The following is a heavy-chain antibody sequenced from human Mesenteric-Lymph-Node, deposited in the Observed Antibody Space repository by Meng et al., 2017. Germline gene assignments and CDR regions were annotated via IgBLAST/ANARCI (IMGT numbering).Heavy chain of an antibody. V-gene: IGHV4-4*02. Sequence: QGQLQGSGPGLGKPSETLSLTCAVSGGSISRSDWWSWVRQPPGKGLEWIGETSHSGSTNYSPSLKSRVTISLDKSKNQLSLKLNSVTAADTAVYYCASSDYYRSDYWGQGTLVTVPS. CDR3: ASSDYYRSDY. D-gene: IGHD3-22*01. J-gene: IGHJ4*02. CDR1: GGSISRSDW. CDR2: TSHSGST.